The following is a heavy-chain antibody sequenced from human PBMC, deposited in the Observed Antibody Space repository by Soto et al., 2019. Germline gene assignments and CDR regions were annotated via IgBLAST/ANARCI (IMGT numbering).Heavy chain of an antibody. CDR3: ARDPTTVVTGGVFDY. CDR2: ISSSSTI. V-gene: IGHV3-48*02. CDR1: GFTFSSYS. J-gene: IGHJ4*02. D-gene: IGHD4-17*01. Sequence: GGSLRLSCAASGFTFSSYSMNWVRQAPGKGLEWVSYISSSSTIYYADSVKGRFTISRDNAKNSLYLQMNSLRDEDTAVYYCARDPTTVVTGGVFDYWGQGTLVTVSS.